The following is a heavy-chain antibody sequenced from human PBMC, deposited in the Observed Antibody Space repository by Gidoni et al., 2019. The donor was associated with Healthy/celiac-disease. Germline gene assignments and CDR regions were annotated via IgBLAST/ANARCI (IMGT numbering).Heavy chain of an antibody. V-gene: IGHV3-30*18. CDR3: AKSAAGGFLEWQDAFDI. D-gene: IGHD3-3*01. Sequence: QVQLVESGGGVVQPGRSLRLSCAASGFTFSSYGMHWVRQAPGKGREWVAVISYEGSNKYYADSVKGRFTISRDNSKNTLYLQMNSLRAEDTAVYYCAKSAAGGFLEWQDAFDIWGQGTMVTVSS. CDR1: GFTFSSYG. CDR2: ISYEGSNK. J-gene: IGHJ3*02.